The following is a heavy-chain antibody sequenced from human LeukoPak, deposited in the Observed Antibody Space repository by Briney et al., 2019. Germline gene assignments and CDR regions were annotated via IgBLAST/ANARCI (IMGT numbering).Heavy chain of an antibody. CDR3: ASHSSSWLGERYWFDP. D-gene: IGHD6-13*01. CDR1: GGTFSSYA. CDR2: IIPIFGTA. Sequence: SVKVSCKASGGTFSSYAISWVRQAPGQGLEWMGGIIPIFGTAIYAQKFQGRVTITADEYKSTAYMELSSLRSEDTAVYYCASHSSSWLGERYWFDPWGQGTLVTVSS. V-gene: IGHV1-69*13. J-gene: IGHJ5*02.